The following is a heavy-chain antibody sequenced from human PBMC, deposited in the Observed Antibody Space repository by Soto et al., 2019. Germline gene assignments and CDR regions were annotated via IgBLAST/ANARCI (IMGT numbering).Heavy chain of an antibody. D-gene: IGHD3-16*01. Sequence: PCETLSLGRTVYGESFSGDYWSWINQPPGRGRGWMGEINHSGSTNYNPSLKSRVTMAVDTSKNQFSLKLSSVTGADTVVYYCARSPDRVMPPPQAIDYWGQGTLV. J-gene: IGHJ4*02. CDR1: GESFSGDY. CDR3: ARSPDRVMPPPQAIDY. V-gene: IGHV4-34*01. CDR2: INHSGST.